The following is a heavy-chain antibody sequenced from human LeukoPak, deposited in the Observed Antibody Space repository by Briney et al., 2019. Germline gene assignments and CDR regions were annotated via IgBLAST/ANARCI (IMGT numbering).Heavy chain of an antibody. D-gene: IGHD2-15*01. CDR3: AKDGRSRPYGMDV. J-gene: IGHJ6*02. Sequence: GRSLRLSCAASGFTFDDYAMHWVRQAPGKGLEWVSGISWNSGSIGYADSVKGRFTISRDNAKNSLYLQMNSLRVEDTALYYCAKDGRSRPYGMDVWGQGTTVTVSS. CDR2: ISWNSGSI. V-gene: IGHV3-9*01. CDR1: GFTFDDYA.